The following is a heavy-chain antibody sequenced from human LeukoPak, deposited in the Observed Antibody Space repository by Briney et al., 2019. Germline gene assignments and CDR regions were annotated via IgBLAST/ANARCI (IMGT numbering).Heavy chain of an antibody. V-gene: IGHV1-69*04. CDR2: IIPILGIA. CDR3: ARDGRGIAAPIDY. D-gene: IGHD6-13*01. J-gene: IGHJ4*02. CDR1: GYTFTSCG. Sequence: SVKVSCKASGYTFTSCGISWVRQAPGQGLEWMGRIIPILGIANYAQKFQGRVTITADKSTSTAYMELSSLRSEDTAVYYCARDGRGIAAPIDYWGQGTLVTVSS.